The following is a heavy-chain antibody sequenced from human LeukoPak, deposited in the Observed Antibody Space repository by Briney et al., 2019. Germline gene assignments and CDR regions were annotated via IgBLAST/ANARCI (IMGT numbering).Heavy chain of an antibody. CDR2: ISGSGDTT. Sequence: PGGSLRLSCAASGFTSSNNAMSWVRQAPGKGLEWVSGISGSGDTTYSADSVKGRFTISRDNSKNMLYLQINSLRVEDTAVYYCAEDKSLAAYTLDYWGQGTLVTVSS. V-gene: IGHV3-23*01. CDR3: AEDKSLAAYTLDY. CDR1: GFTSSNNA. J-gene: IGHJ4*02. D-gene: IGHD6-6*01.